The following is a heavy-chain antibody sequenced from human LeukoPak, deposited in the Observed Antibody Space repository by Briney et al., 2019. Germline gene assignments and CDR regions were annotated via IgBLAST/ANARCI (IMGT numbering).Heavy chain of an antibody. CDR3: AKDPEWEPRGLDY. V-gene: IGHV3-23*01. CDR1: GFTFSSYA. D-gene: IGHD1-14*01. J-gene: IGHJ4*02. CDR2: ISGGGGST. Sequence: GGSLRLSCAASGFTFSSYAMNWVRQAPGKGLEWVSGISGGGGSTYYADSGKGRFTISRDNSKNTLYLQMNSLRAEDTAVYYCAKDPEWEPRGLDYWGQGTLVTVSS.